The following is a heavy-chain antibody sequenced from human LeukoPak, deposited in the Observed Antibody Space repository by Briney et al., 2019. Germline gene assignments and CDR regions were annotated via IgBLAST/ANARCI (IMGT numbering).Heavy chain of an antibody. CDR3: ARSRSGGSLLGY. J-gene: IGHJ4*02. V-gene: IGHV3-30*04. D-gene: IGHD2-15*01. CDR1: GFTFSSYA. Sequence: GGSLRLSCAASGFTFSSYAMRWVRQAPGKGLEWVAVILYDGSNKYYADSVKGRFTISRDNSKNTLYLQMNSLRAEDTAVYYCARSRSGGSLLGYWGQGTLVTVSS. CDR2: ILYDGSNK.